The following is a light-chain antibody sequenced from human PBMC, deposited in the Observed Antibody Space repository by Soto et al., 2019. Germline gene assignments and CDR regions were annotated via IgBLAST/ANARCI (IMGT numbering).Light chain of an antibody. CDR1: SNDIGVSNY. Sequence: QSVLTQPASVSGSPGQSITVSCTGTSNDIGVSNYVSWYQQHPGKAPRLIIYDVDNRPSGVSARFSGSKSGNTASLTISGLQTEDDAHYYCTSYTRSPHYVFGTGTKLTVL. CDR2: DVD. V-gene: IGLV2-14*03. CDR3: TSYTRSPHYV. J-gene: IGLJ1*01.